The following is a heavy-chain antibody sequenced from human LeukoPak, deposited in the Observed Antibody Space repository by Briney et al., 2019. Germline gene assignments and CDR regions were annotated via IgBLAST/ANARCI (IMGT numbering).Heavy chain of an antibody. CDR3: ASGAQSDY. Sequence: PGGSLRLSCAASEFTFSSYAMNWVRQAPGKGLEWVTGISGTGSSTYYADSVKGRFTISRDNSKNSLYLQMNSLRAEDTAVYYCASGAQSDYWGQGTLVTVSS. CDR1: EFTFSSYA. J-gene: IGHJ4*02. D-gene: IGHD1-26*01. CDR2: ISGTGSST. V-gene: IGHV3-23*01.